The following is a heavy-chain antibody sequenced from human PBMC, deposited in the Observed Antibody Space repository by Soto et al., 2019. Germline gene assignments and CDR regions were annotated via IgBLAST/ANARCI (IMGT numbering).Heavy chain of an antibody. V-gene: IGHV1-69*02. CDR3: AHGQWEERSDGYRGWFDP. D-gene: IGHD5-12*01. CDR1: GGTFSSYT. Sequence: QVQLVQSGAEVKKPGSSVKVSCKASGGTFSSYTISWVRQAPGQGLEWMGRIIPILGIANYEQKFQGRVTMSEEHSTSTAYMELSSLRAEDTAVYYCAHGQWEERSDGYRGWFDPWGQGTLVTVSS. CDR2: IIPILGIA. J-gene: IGHJ5*02.